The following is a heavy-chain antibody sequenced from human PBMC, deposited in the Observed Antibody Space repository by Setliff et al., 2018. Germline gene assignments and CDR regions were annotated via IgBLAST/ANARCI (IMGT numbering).Heavy chain of an antibody. CDR1: GGTLRDYA. D-gene: IGHD3-16*01. CDR3: ATEGAYYDSHSHMDV. V-gene: IGHV1-69*13. J-gene: IGHJ6*03. Sequence: SVKVSCKASGGTLRDYAIRWVRQAPGQGLEWMGGSIPVFGTTHKEQNFQDRVEITAEESATTVYMEMNSLSHDDTAVYYCATEGAYYDSHSHMDVWGKGTTVTVSS. CDR2: SIPVFGTT.